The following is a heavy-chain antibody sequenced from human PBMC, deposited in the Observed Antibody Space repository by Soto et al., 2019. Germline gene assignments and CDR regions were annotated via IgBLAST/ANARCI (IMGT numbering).Heavy chain of an antibody. CDR2: IYHIGTT. D-gene: IGHD6-19*01. CDR1: GGFSSHYY. V-gene: IGHV4-59*01. Sequence: QVQLQESGPGLVKPSETLSLTCTVSGGFSSHYYWSWIRQPPGKELEWIGYIYHIGTTNYNPSLESRVTLSVDTSKNEFSLRLNSLTAADTAVYYCARRYSSGSYDVFDIWGQGTMVTVSS. CDR3: ARRYSSGSYDVFDI. J-gene: IGHJ3*02.